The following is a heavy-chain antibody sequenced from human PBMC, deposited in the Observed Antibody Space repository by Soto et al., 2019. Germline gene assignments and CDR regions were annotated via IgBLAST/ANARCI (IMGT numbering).Heavy chain of an antibody. D-gene: IGHD5-12*01. V-gene: IGHV1-69*01. Sequence: QVQLVQSGAEVKKPGSSVKVSCKASGGTFSSYAISWVRQAPGQGLEWKGGIIPIFGTANYAQKFQGSVTITADESTSTAYMELSSLRSEDTAVYYCARLGRDGYPSYDYWGQGTLVTVSS. CDR2: IIPIFGTA. CDR3: ARLGRDGYPSYDY. CDR1: GGTFSSYA. J-gene: IGHJ4*02.